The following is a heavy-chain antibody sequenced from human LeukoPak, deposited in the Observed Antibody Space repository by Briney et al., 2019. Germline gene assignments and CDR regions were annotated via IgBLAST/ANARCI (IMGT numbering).Heavy chain of an antibody. D-gene: IGHD3-3*02. CDR2: INPNSGVT. CDR3: SRANRIFTSVVTSFDR. J-gene: IGHJ4*02. V-gene: IGHV1-2*02. Sequence: ASVKVSFKTSGYTFTGYYIHWVRQAPGQGLEWMGWINPNSGVTEYAQKFQGRVTMTRDTSINTAYMELTRLTSDDTAVYFCSRANRIFTSVVTSFDRWGRGTLVTVSS. CDR1: GYTFTGYY.